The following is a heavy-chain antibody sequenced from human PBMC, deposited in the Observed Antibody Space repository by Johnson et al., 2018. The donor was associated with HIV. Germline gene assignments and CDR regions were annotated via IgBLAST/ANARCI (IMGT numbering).Heavy chain of an antibody. CDR3: ARDEPYNLNAFDI. CDR1: GFTFNNYP. V-gene: IGHV3-30*04. Sequence: MQLVESGGGVVQPGRSLRLSCAVSGFTFNNYPMHWVRQAPGKGLEWVAVISYDGSDKYYADSVKGRFTISRDSSKNTLYLQMSSLRAQDTAVYYCARDEPYNLNAFDIWGQGTMVTVSS. D-gene: IGHD5-24*01. CDR2: ISYDGSDK. J-gene: IGHJ3*02.